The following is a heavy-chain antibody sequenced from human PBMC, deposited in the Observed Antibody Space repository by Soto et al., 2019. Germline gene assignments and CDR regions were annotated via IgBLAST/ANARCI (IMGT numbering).Heavy chain of an antibody. J-gene: IGHJ4*02. V-gene: IGHV4-59*01. Sequence: SETLSLTCTVSGGAISTYYWSWIRQPPGKGLERIGYIYYTGSTKYNPSLKSRVTISVDTSKNQLSLKLSSVTAADTAVYYCARIGLYDSSGYPPVYWGQGTLVTVS. D-gene: IGHD3-22*01. CDR1: GGAISTYY. CDR3: ARIGLYDSSGYPPVY. CDR2: IYYTGST.